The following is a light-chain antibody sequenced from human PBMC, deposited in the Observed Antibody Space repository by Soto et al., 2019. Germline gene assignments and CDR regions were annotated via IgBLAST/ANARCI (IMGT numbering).Light chain of an antibody. J-gene: IGKJ4*01. CDR3: QQSYIPPLT. Sequence: DIQMTQSPSSLSASVGDRVTITCRASQTIRSYLNWYQYKPGKAPKLLIYDASSLPSLQSGGPSRFSGSGSGTDFTLTISSLQPEDFATYYCQQSYIPPLTFGGGTKVEIK. CDR1: QTIRSY. V-gene: IGKV1-39*01. CDR2: DASSLP.